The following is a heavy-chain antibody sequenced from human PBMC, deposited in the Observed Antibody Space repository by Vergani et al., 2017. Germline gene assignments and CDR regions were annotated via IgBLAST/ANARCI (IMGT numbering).Heavy chain of an antibody. CDR2: IIPIFGTA. CDR3: ARGIAIRRFGELYPVTPYYYYGMDV. V-gene: IGHV1-69*12. CDR1: GGTFSSYA. D-gene: IGHD3-10*01. Sequence: QVQLVQSGAEVKKPGSSVKVSCKASGGTFSSYAISWVRQAPGQGLELMGGIIPIFGTANYAQKFQGRVTITADESTSTAYMELSSLRSEDTAVYYCARGIAIRRFGELYPVTPYYYYGMDVWGQGTTVTVSS. J-gene: IGHJ6*02.